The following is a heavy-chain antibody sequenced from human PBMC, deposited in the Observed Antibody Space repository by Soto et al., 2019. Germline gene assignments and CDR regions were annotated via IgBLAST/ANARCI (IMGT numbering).Heavy chain of an antibody. D-gene: IGHD6-19*01. J-gene: IGHJ4*02. Sequence: GGSLRLSCAASGFTFSSYAMHWVRQAPGKGLEWVAVISYDGSNKYYADSVKGRFTISRDNSKNTLYLQMNSLRAEDTAVYYCARTIAVAGPFDYWGQGTLFTASP. CDR3: ARTIAVAGPFDY. V-gene: IGHV3-30-3*01. CDR1: GFTFSSYA. CDR2: ISYDGSNK.